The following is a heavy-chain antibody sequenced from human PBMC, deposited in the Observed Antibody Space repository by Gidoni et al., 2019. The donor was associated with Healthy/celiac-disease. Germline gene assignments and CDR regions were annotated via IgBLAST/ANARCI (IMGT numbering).Heavy chain of an antibody. CDR1: GFPVSSNY. CDR3: ASHYYDSSGYYRHFDY. Sequence: EVQLVESGGGLVQPGGSLRLSCAASGFPVSSNYMSWVRQAPGKGLEWVSVIYSGGSTYYADSVKGRFTISRHNSKNTLYLQMNSLRAEDTAVYYCASHYYDSSGYYRHFDYWGQGTLVTVSS. D-gene: IGHD3-22*01. V-gene: IGHV3-53*04. CDR2: IYSGGST. J-gene: IGHJ4*02.